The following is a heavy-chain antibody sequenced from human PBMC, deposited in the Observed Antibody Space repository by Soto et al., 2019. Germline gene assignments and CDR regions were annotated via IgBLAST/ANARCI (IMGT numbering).Heavy chain of an antibody. CDR1: EFTFSNYG. V-gene: IGHV3-33*01. J-gene: IGHJ6*02. CDR3: ARDDEYSGNGMDV. CDR2: ILNDGSNR. Sequence: QVQLVESGGGVVQPGRSLRLSCAASEFTFSNYGMHWVRQAPGKGLEWVAVILNDGSNRYHADSVKDRFTISRDNSKNTLYLQMNSLRAEDTAVYYCARDDEYSGNGMDVWGPGTTVTV. D-gene: IGHD3-10*01.